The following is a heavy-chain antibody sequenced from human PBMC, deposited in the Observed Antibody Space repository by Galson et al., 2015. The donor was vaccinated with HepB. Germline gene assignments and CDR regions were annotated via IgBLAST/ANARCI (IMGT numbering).Heavy chain of an antibody. V-gene: IGHV3-21*01. CDR3: ARVGYCSGGTCYGYNYYYMDV. D-gene: IGHD2-15*01. CDR2: ISSSSSYI. Sequence: SLRLSCAASGFTFSSYWMHWVRQAPGKGLVWVSSISSSSSYIYYADSVKGRFTISRDNAKNSLYLQMNSLRVEDMAVYYCARVGYCSGGTCYGYNYYYMDVWGIGTTVTVSS. CDR1: GFTFSSYW. J-gene: IGHJ6*03.